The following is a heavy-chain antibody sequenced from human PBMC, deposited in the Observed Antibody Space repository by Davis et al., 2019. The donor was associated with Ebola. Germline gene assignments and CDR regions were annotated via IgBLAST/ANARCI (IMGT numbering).Heavy chain of an antibody. D-gene: IGHD3-22*01. CDR2: MHANSGDT. V-gene: IGHV1-8*01. Sequence: AASVKVSCKASGYTFTSYDINWVRQATGQGLEWMGWMHANSGDTGYAQKFQGRVTITRDTSASTSYMEMSSLRSEDTAVYYCARGSDSSGYYPTDYWGQGTLVTVSS. J-gene: IGHJ4*02. CDR1: GYTFTSYD. CDR3: ARGSDSSGYYPTDY.